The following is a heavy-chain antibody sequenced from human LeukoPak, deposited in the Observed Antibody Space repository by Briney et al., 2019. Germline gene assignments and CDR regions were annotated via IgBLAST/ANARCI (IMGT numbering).Heavy chain of an antibody. CDR3: AKDVRNSFAAYGMDV. Sequence: GGSLRLSCAASGFTFSSYAMSWVRQAPGKGLEWVSAISGSGGSTYYADSVKGRFTISRDNSKNTLYLQMNSLRAEDTAVYYCAKDVRNSFAAYGMDVWGQGTTVTDSS. D-gene: IGHD2-21*01. CDR2: ISGSGGST. CDR1: GFTFSSYA. V-gene: IGHV3-23*01. J-gene: IGHJ6*02.